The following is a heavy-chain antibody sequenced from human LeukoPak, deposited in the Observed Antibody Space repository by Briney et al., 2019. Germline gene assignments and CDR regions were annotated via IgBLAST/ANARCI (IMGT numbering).Heavy chain of an antibody. D-gene: IGHD3-22*01. CDR1: GFTFDDYG. J-gene: IGHJ4*02. V-gene: IGHV3-20*04. CDR3: ARDRDYYDSSGCDY. Sequence: GGSLRLSCAASGFTFDDYGMSWVRQAPGKGLEWVSGINWNGGSTGYADSVKGRFTISRDNAKNSLYLQMNSLRAEDTALYYCARDRDYYDSSGCDYWGQGTLVTVSS. CDR2: INWNGGST.